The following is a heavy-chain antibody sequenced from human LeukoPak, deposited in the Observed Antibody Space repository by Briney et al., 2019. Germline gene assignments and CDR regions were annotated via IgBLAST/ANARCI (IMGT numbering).Heavy chain of an antibody. V-gene: IGHV3-64*01. J-gene: IGHJ4*02. D-gene: IGHD6-19*01. CDR2: ISSNGGST. Sequence: GGSLRLSCAASGFTFSSYPMHWVRQAPGKGLEYVSAISSNGGSTYYANSVKGRFTISRDNSKNTLYLQMGSLRAEDMAVYYCARTYGSGSYYFDYWGQGTLVTVSS. CDR3: ARTYGSGSYYFDY. CDR1: GFTFSSYP.